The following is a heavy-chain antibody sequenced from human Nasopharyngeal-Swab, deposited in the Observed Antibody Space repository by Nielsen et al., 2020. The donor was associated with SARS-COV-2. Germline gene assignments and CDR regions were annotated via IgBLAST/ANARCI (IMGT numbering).Heavy chain of an antibody. Sequence: GGSLRLSCAASGFTFSSHGMNWVRQAPGKGLEWVAMMSFDGNYAGYTYSAQGRFTIPRDNSRDTLYLQMNSLRADDTAVYYCAKVLSGFEFDYWGQGTLVTVSS. CDR3: AKVLSGFEFDY. D-gene: IGHD1-26*01. J-gene: IGHJ4*02. V-gene: IGHV3-30*18. CDR1: GFTFSSHG. CDR2: MSFDGNYA.